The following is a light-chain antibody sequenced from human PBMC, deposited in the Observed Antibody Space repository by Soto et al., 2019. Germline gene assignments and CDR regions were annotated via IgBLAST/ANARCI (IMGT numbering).Light chain of an antibody. CDR2: GSS. J-gene: IGKJ1*01. V-gene: IGKV1-12*01. Sequence: DIQITQSPSSLSSSVLDIVTITCRASQGVSDWVAWYQQKPGEAPKLLIYGSSSLLSGVPSRFSGTRSGTDFTLTISSLQPEDFATYYCQQANSYPWTFGQGTKVDI. CDR1: QGVSDW. CDR3: QQANSYPWT.